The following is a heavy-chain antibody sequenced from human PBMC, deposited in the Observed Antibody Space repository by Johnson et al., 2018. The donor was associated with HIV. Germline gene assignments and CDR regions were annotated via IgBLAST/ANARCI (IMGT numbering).Heavy chain of an antibody. CDR3: ARDFFAFGECTAFYI. Sequence: VQLVESGGGLIQPGGSLRLSCAASGFTVSSNYMSWVRQAPGKGLAWVSVIYSGGSTYYADAVKGRLTISRDNSKNTLYLQMNSLRAEDTAFYYCARDFFAFGECTAFYIWGQGTMVTFSS. CDR2: IYSGGST. V-gene: IGHV3-53*01. J-gene: IGHJ3*02. D-gene: IGHD3-10*01. CDR1: GFTVSSNY.